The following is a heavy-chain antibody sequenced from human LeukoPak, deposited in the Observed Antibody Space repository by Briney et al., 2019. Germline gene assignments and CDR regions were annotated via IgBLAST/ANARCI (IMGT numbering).Heavy chain of an antibody. CDR1: GGSISSTSYY. CDR3: ARSGDYYDSAGYYRLFDY. Sequence: SETLSLTCTVSGGSISSTSYYWGWIRQPPGKGLEWIGTIYYSGSTYYNPSLKSRVTISVDTSKNQFSLKVSSVTAADTAVYYCARSGDYYDSAGYYRLFDYWGQGSLVTVSS. CDR2: IYYSGST. D-gene: IGHD3-22*01. V-gene: IGHV4-39*01. J-gene: IGHJ4*02.